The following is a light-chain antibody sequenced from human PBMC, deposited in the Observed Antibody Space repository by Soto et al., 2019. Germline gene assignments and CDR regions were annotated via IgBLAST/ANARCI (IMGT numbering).Light chain of an antibody. V-gene: IGLV2-23*01. CDR2: EGS. CDR1: SGDVGSYNL. Sequence: QSVLAQPASESGPPGQSITISCTGTSGDVGSYNLVSWYQQHPGKAPKLMIYEGSKRPSGVSNRFSGSKSGNTASLTISGLQAEDEADYYCCSYAGSSTYVFGTGTKVTVL. J-gene: IGLJ1*01. CDR3: CSYAGSSTYV.